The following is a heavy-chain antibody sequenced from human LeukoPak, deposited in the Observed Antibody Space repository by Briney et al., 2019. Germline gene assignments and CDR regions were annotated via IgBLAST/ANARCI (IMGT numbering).Heavy chain of an antibody. J-gene: IGHJ4*02. CDR2: IYSAGTT. V-gene: IGHV3-53*01. CDR3: ARGDDYGGAWYYFDC. CDR1: GFTISRNY. Sequence: SLLLSCAASGFTISRNYYMNWVRQAPGKGLEWVSVIYSAGTTYYADSVKGRFTISRDSAKNTVYLQMNSRRAEDTAVYYCARGDDYGGAWYYFDCWGQGTLVTVSS. D-gene: IGHD4-23*01.